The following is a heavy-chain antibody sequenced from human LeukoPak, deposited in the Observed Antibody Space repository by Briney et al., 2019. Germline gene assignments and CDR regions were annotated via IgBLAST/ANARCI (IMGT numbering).Heavy chain of an antibody. Sequence: GGSLRLSCAASGFTFSSYTMSWVRQAPGKGLEWVSAISGSGGSTYYADSVKGRFTISRDNSKNTLYLQMNSLRAEDTAVYYCAKCNHYDNNGYPDYWGQGTLVTVSS. D-gene: IGHD3-22*01. CDR1: GFTFSSYT. V-gene: IGHV3-23*01. CDR2: ISGSGGST. J-gene: IGHJ4*02. CDR3: AKCNHYDNNGYPDY.